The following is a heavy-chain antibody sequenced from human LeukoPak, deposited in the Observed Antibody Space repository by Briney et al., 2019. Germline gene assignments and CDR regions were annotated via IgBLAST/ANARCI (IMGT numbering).Heavy chain of an antibody. CDR3: ARVSCTTTSCPGWFDP. J-gene: IGHJ5*02. D-gene: IGHD2-2*01. Sequence: PSETLSLTCTVSGGSISDYYWSWVRQPPGKGLEWIGYIYCSGNTNYNPTLKSRVAISVDTSKNQFSLRLSSVTAADTAVYLCARVSCTTTSCPGWFDPWGQGTLVTVSS. CDR2: IYCSGNT. V-gene: IGHV4-59*01. CDR1: GGSISDYY.